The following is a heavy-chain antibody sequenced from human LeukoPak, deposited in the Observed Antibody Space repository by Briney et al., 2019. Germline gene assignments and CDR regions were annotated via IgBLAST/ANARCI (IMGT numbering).Heavy chain of an antibody. D-gene: IGHD6-13*01. Sequence: GGSLRLSCAASGFTFSSYAMSWVRQAPGKGLEWVSAISGSGGSTYNADSVKGRLTISRDNSKNTLYLQMNSLRAEDTAVYYCASFEAAAPTTFDYWGQGTLVTVSS. J-gene: IGHJ4*02. CDR3: ASFEAAAPTTFDY. CDR1: GFTFSSYA. V-gene: IGHV3-23*01. CDR2: ISGSGGST.